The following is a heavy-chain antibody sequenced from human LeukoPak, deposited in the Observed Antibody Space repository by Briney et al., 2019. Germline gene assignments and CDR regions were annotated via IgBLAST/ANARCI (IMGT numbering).Heavy chain of an antibody. CDR3: ARGGGLDV. CDR2: INHNGNVN. J-gene: IGHJ6*02. Sequence: PGGSLRLSCAASGFTLSSYWMNWARQAPEKGLEWVASINHNGNVNYYVDSVKGRFTISRDNAKNSLYLQMSNLRAEDTAVYFCARGGGLDVWGQGATVTVSS. V-gene: IGHV3-7*03. D-gene: IGHD3-16*01. CDR1: GFTLSSYW.